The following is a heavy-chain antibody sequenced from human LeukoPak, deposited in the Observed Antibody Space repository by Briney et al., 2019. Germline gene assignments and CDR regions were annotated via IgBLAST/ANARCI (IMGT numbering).Heavy chain of an antibody. J-gene: IGHJ6*03. CDR1: GFTFSNYW. CDR3: ARDETRPYNYYMDV. V-gene: IGHV3-74*01. CDR2: INTDGSIT. Sequence: GGSLRLSCAASGFTFSNYWMHWVRQAPGTGLVWASRINTDGSITNYADSVKGRFTVSRDNAKNTVYLQMNSLRAEDTALYYCARDETRPYNYYMDVWGKGTTVTVSS. D-gene: IGHD3-16*01.